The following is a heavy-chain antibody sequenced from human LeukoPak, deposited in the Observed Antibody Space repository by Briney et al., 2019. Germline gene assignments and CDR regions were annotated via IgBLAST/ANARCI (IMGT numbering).Heavy chain of an antibody. CDR2: MNPNSGNT. CDR1: GYTFTSYD. CDR3: ARGGLLAAAGTPYYYGMDV. J-gene: IGHJ6*02. V-gene: IGHV1-8*01. D-gene: IGHD6-13*01. Sequence: ASVKVSCKASGYTFTSYDINWVRQATGQGLEWIGWMNPNSGNTGYAQKFQGRVTMTRNTSISTAYMELSSLRSEDTAVYYCARGGLLAAAGTPYYYGMDVWGQGTTVTVSS.